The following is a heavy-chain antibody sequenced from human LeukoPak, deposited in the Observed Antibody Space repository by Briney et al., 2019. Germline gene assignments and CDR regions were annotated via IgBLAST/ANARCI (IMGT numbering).Heavy chain of an antibody. CDR1: GFTFSGYP. Sequence: GGSLRLSCAASGFTFSGYPIHWVRQAPGKGLEWVANIKQDGSEKNYVDSVKGRFTISRDNAKNSLYLQMNSLRAEDTAVYYCASGLELDYWGQGTLVTVSS. CDR3: ASGLELDY. V-gene: IGHV3-7*03. J-gene: IGHJ4*02. CDR2: IKQDGSEK.